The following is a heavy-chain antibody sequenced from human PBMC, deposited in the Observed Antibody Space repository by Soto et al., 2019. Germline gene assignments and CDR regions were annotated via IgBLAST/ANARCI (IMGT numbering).Heavy chain of an antibody. J-gene: IGHJ4*02. CDR1: GFTFSSYA. D-gene: IGHD3-16*01. V-gene: IGHV3-23*01. CDR3: AKDRRAGGNSAFYFDF. Sequence: HPGGSLRLSCTASGFTFSSYAMSWVRQAPGKGLEWVSSINGGGGTTNYADSVKGRFTISRDNSHNTLYLQVHSLTAEDTAVYYCAKDRRAGGNSAFYFDFWGQGAQVNVSS. CDR2: INGGGGTT.